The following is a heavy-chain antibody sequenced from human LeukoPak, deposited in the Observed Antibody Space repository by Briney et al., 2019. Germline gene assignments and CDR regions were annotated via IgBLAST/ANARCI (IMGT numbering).Heavy chain of an antibody. J-gene: IGHJ6*03. Sequence: ASVKVSCKASGGTFSSYAISWVRQAPGQGLEWMGGIIPIFGTANYAQKFQGRVTITTDESTSTAYMELSSLRSEDTAVYYCAMGTVVTLSLPYYYMDVWGKGTTVTVSS. CDR1: GGTFSSYA. CDR3: AMGTVVTLSLPYYYMDV. V-gene: IGHV1-69*05. D-gene: IGHD4-23*01. CDR2: IIPIFGTA.